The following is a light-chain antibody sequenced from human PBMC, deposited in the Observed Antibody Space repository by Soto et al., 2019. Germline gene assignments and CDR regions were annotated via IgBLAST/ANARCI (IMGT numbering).Light chain of an antibody. V-gene: IGKV3-15*01. Sequence: EIVMTQSPATLSVSPGEGATLSCRASQSVSSNLAWYQQKPGQAPRLLIYAASTRATGIPARFSGSRSGTEFTLTISSLQSEDFAVYYCQHYNNWPPWTFGQGTKVEIK. J-gene: IGKJ1*01. CDR1: QSVSSN. CDR3: QHYNNWPPWT. CDR2: AAS.